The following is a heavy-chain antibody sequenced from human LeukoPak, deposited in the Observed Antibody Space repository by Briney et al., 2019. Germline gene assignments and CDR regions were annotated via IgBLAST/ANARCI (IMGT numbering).Heavy chain of an antibody. CDR2: IIPIFGTA. J-gene: IGHJ3*02. CDR3: ARDGSWYYYDSSGLRDAFDI. V-gene: IGHV1-69*01. CDR1: GGTFSSYA. D-gene: IGHD3-22*01. Sequence: GSSVKVSFKASGGTFSSYAISWVRQAPGQGLEWMGGIIPIFGTANYAQKFQGRVTITADESTSTAYMELSSLRSEDTAVYYCARDGSWYYYDSSGLRDAFDIWGQGTMVTVSS.